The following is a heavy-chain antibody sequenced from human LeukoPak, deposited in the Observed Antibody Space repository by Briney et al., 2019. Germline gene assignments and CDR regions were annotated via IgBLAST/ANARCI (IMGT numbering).Heavy chain of an antibody. J-gene: IGHJ4*02. CDR3: ARRHYGSGRNFNFDY. Sequence: ASVKVSCKASGYTFTSYYMHWVRQAPGQGLEWMGIINPSGGSTSYAQKFQGRVTMTRDMSTSTVYMELSSLRSEDTAVYYCARRHYGSGRNFNFDYWGQGTLVTVSS. V-gene: IGHV1-46*01. D-gene: IGHD3-10*01. CDR1: GYTFTSYY. CDR2: INPSGGST.